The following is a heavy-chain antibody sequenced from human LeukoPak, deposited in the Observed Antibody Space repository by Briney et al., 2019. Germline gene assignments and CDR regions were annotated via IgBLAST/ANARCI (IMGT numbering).Heavy chain of an antibody. J-gene: IGHJ5*02. D-gene: IGHD3-22*01. CDR3: ARGQYYYDSSGYYWFDP. CDR1: GGSFSVCH. Sequence: SETLSLPCTVYGGSFSVCHWRWIRQPPGKGLEWIGDISHSRSTNYSPSLKSRVTISVDTSKNQSSLKLNSVTAADTAVYYCARGQYYYDSSGYYWFDPWGQGTLVTVSS. V-gene: IGHV4-34*01. CDR2: ISHSRST.